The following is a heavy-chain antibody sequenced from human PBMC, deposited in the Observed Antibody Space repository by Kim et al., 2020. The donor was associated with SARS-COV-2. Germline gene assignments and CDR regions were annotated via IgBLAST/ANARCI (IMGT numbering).Heavy chain of an antibody. V-gene: IGHV1-2*02. CDR2: INPNSGGT. Sequence: ASVKVSCKASGYTFTGYYMHWVRQAPGQGLEWMGWINPNSGGTNYAQKFQGRVTMTRDTSISTAYMELSRLRSDDTAVYYCARDPEWELLAWPFDIWGQGTMVTVSS. CDR1: GYTFTGYY. CDR3: ARDPEWELLAWPFDI. D-gene: IGHD1-26*01. J-gene: IGHJ3*02.